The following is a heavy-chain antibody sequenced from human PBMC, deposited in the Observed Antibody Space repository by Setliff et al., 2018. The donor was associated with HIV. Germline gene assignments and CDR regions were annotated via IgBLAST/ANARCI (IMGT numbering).Heavy chain of an antibody. CDR3: ARGRTYGSSGYIGNWFDP. D-gene: IGHD3-22*01. CDR2: INLNTGNT. Sequence: ASVKVSCKASGYTFTGYYMHWVRQAPGQGLEWMGCINLNTGNTNYAQKFQGRVIVTRDTSINTAYVELRSLRLDDTAVYFCARGRTYGSSGYIGNWFDPWGQGTLVTVSS. V-gene: IGHV1-2*02. J-gene: IGHJ5*02. CDR1: GYTFTGYY.